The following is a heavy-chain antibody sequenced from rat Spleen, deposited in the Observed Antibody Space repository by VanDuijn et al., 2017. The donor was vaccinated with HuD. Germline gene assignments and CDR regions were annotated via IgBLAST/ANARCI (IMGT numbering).Heavy chain of an antibody. CDR3: ARHHSNYYDGSYYYYPYYWYFDF. CDR1: GFTFSDYY. V-gene: IGHV5S13*01. J-gene: IGHJ1*01. CDR2: ISTGGDNT. D-gene: IGHD1-12*02. Sequence: EVQLVESGGGLVQPGRSLKLSCAASGFTFSDYYMAWVRQAPKKGLEWVASISTGGDNTYFRDSVKGRFTLSRDNAKNTQSLQMDSLRSEDTATYYCARHHSNYYDGSYYYYPYYWYFDFWGPGTMVTVSS.